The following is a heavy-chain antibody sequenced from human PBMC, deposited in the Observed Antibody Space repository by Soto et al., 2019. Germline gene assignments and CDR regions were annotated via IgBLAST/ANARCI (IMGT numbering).Heavy chain of an antibody. CDR1: GDTFTNFD. D-gene: IGHD3-3*02. CDR2: MRANSGDT. J-gene: IGHJ5*02. CDR3: ARYIYGQGFKA. V-gene: IGHV1-8*01. Sequence: QVQLVQPGAEVRKPGASVKVSCKASGDTFTNFDFNWVRQATGQGLEWIGWMRANSGDTGHAQKFQGRVNMTRDTSMSTAYMELSSLRAEDTAVYYCARYIYGQGFKAWGQGTLVFVSS.